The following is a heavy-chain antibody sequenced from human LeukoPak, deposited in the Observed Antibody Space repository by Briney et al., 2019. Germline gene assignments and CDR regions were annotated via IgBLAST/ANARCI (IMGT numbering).Heavy chain of an antibody. D-gene: IGHD2-15*01. CDR3: ARMIRGSYDAY. CDR1: GFTFSSYW. CDR2: INEDGSDK. J-gene: IGHJ4*02. V-gene: IGHV3-7*01. Sequence: GGSLRLSCAASGFTFSSYWMTWVRQAPGKGLECVANINEDGSDKYYVDSVKGRFTISRDNAKNSLFLQMNSLRAEDTAMYYCARMIRGSYDAYWGQGILVTVSS.